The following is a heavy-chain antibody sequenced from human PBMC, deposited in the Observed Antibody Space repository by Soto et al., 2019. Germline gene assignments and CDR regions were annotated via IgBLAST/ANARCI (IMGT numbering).Heavy chain of an antibody. V-gene: IGHV1-3*05. J-gene: IGHJ4*02. CDR3: AREVWGRCSGSYSLDY. Sequence: QVQLVQSGAEEKKPGASVKVSCKASGYTFTSYAMHWVRQAPGQRLEWMGWINAGNGNTKYSQKFQGRVTITRDTSASTAYMELSSLRSEDTAVYYCAREVWGRCSGSYSLDYWGQGTLVTVSS. D-gene: IGHD1-26*01. CDR2: INAGNGNT. CDR1: GYTFTSYA.